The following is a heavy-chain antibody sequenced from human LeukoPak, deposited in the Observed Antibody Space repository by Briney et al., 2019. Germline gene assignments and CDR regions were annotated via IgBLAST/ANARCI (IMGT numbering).Heavy chain of an antibody. CDR3: ARDQLVYYGSGSYYRYNWFDP. V-gene: IGHV4-4*02. CDR2: IYHSGGT. Sequence: SGTLSLTCAVSGGSISSSNWWSWVRQPPGKGLEWIGEIYHSGGTNYNPSLKSRVTISVDKSKNQFSLKLSSVTAADTAVYYCARDQLVYYGSGSYYRYNWFDPWGQGTLVTVSS. CDR1: GGSISSSNW. D-gene: IGHD3-10*01. J-gene: IGHJ5*02.